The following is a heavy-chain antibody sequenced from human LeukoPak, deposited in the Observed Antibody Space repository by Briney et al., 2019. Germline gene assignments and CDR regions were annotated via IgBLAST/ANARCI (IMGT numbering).Heavy chain of an antibody. D-gene: IGHD2/OR15-2a*01. CDR2: IYYSGST. J-gene: IGHJ3*02. CDR1: GGSISSSSYY. Sequence: SETLSLTCTVSGGSISSSSYYWGWIRQPPGKGLEWIGSIYYSGSTYYNPPLKSRVTISVDTSKNQFSLKLSSVTAADTAVYYCARKSLWSKSAFDIWGQGTMVTVSS. V-gene: IGHV4-39*01. CDR3: ARKSLWSKSAFDI.